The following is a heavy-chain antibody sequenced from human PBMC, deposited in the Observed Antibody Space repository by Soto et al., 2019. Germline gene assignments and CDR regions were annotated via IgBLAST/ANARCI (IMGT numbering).Heavy chain of an antibody. CDR2: IYYSGST. CDR1: GGSISSYY. D-gene: IGHD1-26*01. Sequence: WETLSLTCTVSGGSISSYYWSWIRQPPGKGLEWIGYIYYSGSTNYNPSLKSRVTISVDTSKNQFSLKLSSVTAADTAVYYCARVAVCEGSYLFDYWGQGTLVTVSS. CDR3: ARVAVCEGSYLFDY. J-gene: IGHJ4*02. V-gene: IGHV4-59*01.